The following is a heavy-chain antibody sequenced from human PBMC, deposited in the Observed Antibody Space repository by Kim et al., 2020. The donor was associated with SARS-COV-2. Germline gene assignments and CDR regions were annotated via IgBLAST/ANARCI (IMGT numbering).Heavy chain of an antibody. Sequence: GGSLRLSCAASGFTFSSYAMHWVRQAPGKGLEWVAVISYDGSNKYYADSVKGRFTISRDNSKNTLYLQMNSLRAEDTAVYYCARVGQASSGWYPYYYYGMDVWGQGTTVTVSS. J-gene: IGHJ6*02. CDR1: GFTFSSYA. D-gene: IGHD6-19*01. V-gene: IGHV3-30-3*01. CDR3: ARVGQASSGWYPYYYYGMDV. CDR2: ISYDGSNK.